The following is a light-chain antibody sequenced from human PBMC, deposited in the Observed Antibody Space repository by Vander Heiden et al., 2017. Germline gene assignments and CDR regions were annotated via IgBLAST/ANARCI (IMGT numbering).Light chain of an antibody. CDR2: RNN. CDR3: AAWDASRSGVV. CDR1: SSNIGSNY. J-gene: IGLJ2*01. Sequence: QSVLTQPPSASGTPGQRVTISCSGRSSNIGSNYVYWYQQLPGTAPKLLIYRNNQRHSGVPDRFSGSKSGTSASLATSGLRSEDEADYYCAAWDASRSGVVFGGGTKLTVL. V-gene: IGLV1-47*01.